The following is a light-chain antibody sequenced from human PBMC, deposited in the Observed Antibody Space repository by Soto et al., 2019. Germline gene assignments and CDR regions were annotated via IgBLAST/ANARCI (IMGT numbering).Light chain of an antibody. CDR3: QQYYSTPWT. CDR2: WAS. J-gene: IGKJ1*01. Sequence: DIVMTQSPDSLGVSLGERATINCKSIQSIFYSSNNKNYLTWYQQKPGQPPKLLIYWASTRESGVPDRFSGSGSGTDFTLTISSLQAEDVAAYYCQQYYSTPWTFGHGT. V-gene: IGKV4-1*01. CDR1: QSIFYSSNNKNY.